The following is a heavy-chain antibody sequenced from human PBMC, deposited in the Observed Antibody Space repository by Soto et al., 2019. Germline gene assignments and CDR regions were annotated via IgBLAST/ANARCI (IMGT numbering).Heavy chain of an antibody. Sequence: EVQLVESGGGLVKPGGSLRLSCAASGFTFSNAWMSWVRQAPGKGLEWVGRIKSKTDGGTTDYAAPVKGRFTISRDDSKNTLYLQMISLKTEDTAVYYCTTDILGYCSGGSCTGFDPWGQGTLVTVSS. CDR2: IKSKTDGGTT. J-gene: IGHJ5*02. V-gene: IGHV3-15*01. D-gene: IGHD2-15*01. CDR1: GFTFSNAW. CDR3: TTDILGYCSGGSCTGFDP.